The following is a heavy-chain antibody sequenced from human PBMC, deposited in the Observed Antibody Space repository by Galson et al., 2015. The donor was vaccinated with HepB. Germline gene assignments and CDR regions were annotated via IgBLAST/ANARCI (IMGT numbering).Heavy chain of an antibody. J-gene: IGHJ4*02. CDR2: INPNGGST. CDR3: AREGLAVAGHKYYFDY. Sequence: SVKVSCKASGYTFTNYYMHWVRQAPGQGFEWMGIINPNGGSTNYAQKFQGRVTMTRDTSTSTVYMELSILRSEDTAVYYCAREGLAVAGHKYYFDYWGQGTLVTVSS. D-gene: IGHD6-19*01. CDR1: GYTFTNYY. V-gene: IGHV1-46*01.